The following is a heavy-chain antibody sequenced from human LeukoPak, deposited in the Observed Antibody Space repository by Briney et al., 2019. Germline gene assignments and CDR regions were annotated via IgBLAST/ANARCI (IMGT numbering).Heavy chain of an antibody. CDR2: IYSGGST. V-gene: IGHV3-66*01. D-gene: IGHD5-18*01. CDR3: ARVGYSYGMRFDY. CDR1: GFTFRTYS. Sequence: GGSLRLSCAASGFTFRTYSMSWVRQAPGKGLEWVSVIYSGGSTYYADSVKGRFTISRDNSKNTLYLQMNSLRAEDTAVYYCARVGYSYGMRFDYWGQGTLVTVSS. J-gene: IGHJ4*02.